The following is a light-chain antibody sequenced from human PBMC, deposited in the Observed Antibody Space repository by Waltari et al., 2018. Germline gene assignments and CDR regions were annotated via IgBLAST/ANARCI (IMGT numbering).Light chain of an antibody. CDR2: DAS. J-gene: IGKJ2*01. V-gene: IGKV3-15*01. CDR3: HQYNTWPPAT. Sequence: VLTQSPATLYVSPGDTATLSCRASRSVGVNLAWYQQKPGQAPRLLIYDASKWATGIPARFSAAGSGTEFTLTIISLQSDDSAIYYCHQYNTWPPATFGQGTKLDI. CDR1: RSVGVN.